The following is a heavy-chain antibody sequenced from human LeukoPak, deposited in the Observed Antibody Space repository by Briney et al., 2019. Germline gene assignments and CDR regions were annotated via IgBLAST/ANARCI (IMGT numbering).Heavy chain of an antibody. V-gene: IGHV3-30*04. CDR3: ARGGFTGTKPFDY. D-gene: IGHD1-1*01. CDR1: GFTFSSYA. CDR2: ISYDGSSK. Sequence: GRSLRLSCAASGFTFSSYAMHWVRQAPGKGLEWEAVISYDGSSKYYADSVKGRFTISRDNSKNTLYLQMNSLRAEDTAVYYCARGGFTGTKPFDYWGQGTLVTVSS. J-gene: IGHJ4*02.